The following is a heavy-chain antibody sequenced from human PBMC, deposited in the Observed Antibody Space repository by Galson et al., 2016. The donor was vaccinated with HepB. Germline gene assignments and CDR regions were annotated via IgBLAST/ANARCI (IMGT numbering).Heavy chain of an antibody. Sequence: SLRLSCAASGFTFSSFGMHWVRQAPGKGLEWVAVISSDGNNKYFADTGKGRFTISRDNSENTLYLQMNSLRAEDTAVYYCATPLGYCSGGTCYGGYFYGMDVWGQGTTVIVSS. V-gene: IGHV3-30*03. CDR1: GFTFSSFG. D-gene: IGHD2-15*01. CDR3: ATPLGYCSGGTCYGGYFYGMDV. J-gene: IGHJ6*02. CDR2: ISSDGNNK.